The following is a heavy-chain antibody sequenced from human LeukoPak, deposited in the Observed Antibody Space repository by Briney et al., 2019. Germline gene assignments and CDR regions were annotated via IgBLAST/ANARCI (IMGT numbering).Heavy chain of an antibody. CDR1: GFTFHEHG. Sequence: GGSLRLSCAGSGFTFHEHGMSWVRQAPGTGREGVSGINWNGGSTGYGDSVKGRFTIYRDNAKKSLFLQMNSLRAGDTALYYCAGGDRNGWYFDLWGRGTLVTVSS. V-gene: IGHV3-20*04. CDR3: AGGDRNGWYFDL. CDR2: INWNGGST. J-gene: IGHJ2*01. D-gene: IGHD2-15*01.